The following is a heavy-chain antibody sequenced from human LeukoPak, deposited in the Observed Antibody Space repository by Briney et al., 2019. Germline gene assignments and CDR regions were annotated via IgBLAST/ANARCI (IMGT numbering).Heavy chain of an antibody. D-gene: IGHD3-10*01. CDR1: GYSISSGYF. J-gene: IGHJ4*02. CDR3: ARLWFGALDY. CDR2: IYNSGST. V-gene: IGHV4-38-2*02. Sequence: SETLSLTCTVSGYSISSGYFWGWIRQPPGKGLEWIGTIYNSGSTYYNASLESRVTISVDTSKNQFSLKLSSVTAADTAVYYCARLWFGALDYWGQGTLVTVSS.